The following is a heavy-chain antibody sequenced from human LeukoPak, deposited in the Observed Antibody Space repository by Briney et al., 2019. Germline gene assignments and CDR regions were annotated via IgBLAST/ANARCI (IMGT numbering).Heavy chain of an antibody. Sequence: GGSLRLSCAASGFTFSSYGMHWVRQAPAKGLEWVAFIRYDGSNKYYADSVKGRFTISRDNSKNTLYLQMNSLRAEDTAVYYCAKDRLYAPVAFDYWGQGTLVTVSS. CDR3: AKDRLYAPVAFDY. CDR2: IRYDGSNK. CDR1: GFTFSSYG. D-gene: IGHD2/OR15-2a*01. J-gene: IGHJ4*02. V-gene: IGHV3-30*02.